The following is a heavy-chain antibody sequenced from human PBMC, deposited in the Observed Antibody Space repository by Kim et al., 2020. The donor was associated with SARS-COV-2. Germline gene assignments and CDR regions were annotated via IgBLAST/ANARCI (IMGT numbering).Heavy chain of an antibody. D-gene: IGHD3-10*01. CDR2: INPNSGGT. Sequence: ASVKVSCKASGYTFTGYYMHWVRQAPGQGLEWMGRINPNSGGTNYAQKFQGRVTMTRDTSISTAYMELSRLRSDDTAVYYCARDVRGSGSYFVDYLGQGTLVTVSS. CDR1: GYTFTGYY. J-gene: IGHJ4*02. CDR3: ARDVRGSGSYFVDY. V-gene: IGHV1-2*06.